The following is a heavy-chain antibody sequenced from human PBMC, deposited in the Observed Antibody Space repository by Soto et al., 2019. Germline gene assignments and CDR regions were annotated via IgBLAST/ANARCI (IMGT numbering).Heavy chain of an antibody. J-gene: IGHJ3*02. D-gene: IGHD6-19*01. V-gene: IGHV3-48*03. CDR2: ISSSGSTI. CDR3: ARARESSGWYGSAFDI. Sequence: EVQLVESGGGLVQPGGSLRLSCAASGFTFSSYEMNWVRQAPGKGLEWVSYISSSGSTIYYADSVKGRFTISRDNAKNSLYLQMNSLRAEDTAVYCCARARESSGWYGSAFDIWGQGTMVTVSS. CDR1: GFTFSSYE.